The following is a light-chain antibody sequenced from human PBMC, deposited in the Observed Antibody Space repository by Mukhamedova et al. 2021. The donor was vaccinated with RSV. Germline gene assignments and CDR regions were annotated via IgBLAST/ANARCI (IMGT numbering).Light chain of an antibody. V-gene: IGKV3D-15*01. CDR2: DTS. CDR1: QNIGSR. CDR3: QQYHDWPIT. J-gene: IGKJ5*01. Sequence: GERATVSCRASQNIGSRLAWYQQKPGQAPRLPIYDTSTRATGIPARFSGFGSGTEFSLTISSLQSEDFALYYCQQYHDWPITFGQG.